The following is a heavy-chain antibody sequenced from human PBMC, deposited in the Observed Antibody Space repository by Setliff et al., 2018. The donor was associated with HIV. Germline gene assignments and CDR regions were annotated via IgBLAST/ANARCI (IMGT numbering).Heavy chain of an antibody. D-gene: IGHD1-26*01. CDR2: INPRDGST. V-gene: IGHV1-46*01. Sequence: GASVKVSCKASGYTLTDHYIHWVRQAPGQGLEWMGRINPRDGSTGYAQRFQGRVTMTRDTSRGTVYMELRSLRSDDTAVYYCARGDWELLGAFDIWGQGTMVTVSS. CDR1: GYTLTDHY. J-gene: IGHJ3*02. CDR3: ARGDWELLGAFDI.